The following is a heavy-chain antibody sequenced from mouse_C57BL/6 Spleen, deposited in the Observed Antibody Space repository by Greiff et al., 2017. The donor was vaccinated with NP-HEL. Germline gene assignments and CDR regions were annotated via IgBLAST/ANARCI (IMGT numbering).Heavy chain of an antibody. D-gene: IGHD2-2*01. V-gene: IGHV5-17*01. CDR3: ARDYGYPYYAMDY. J-gene: IGHJ4*01. CDR1: GFTFSDYG. Sequence: EVQGVESGGGLVKPGGSLKLSCAASGFTFSDYGMHWVRQAPEKGLEWVAYISSGSSTIYYADTVKGRFTISRDNAKNTLFLQMTRLRSEDTAMYYCARDYGYPYYAMDYWGQGTSVTVSS. CDR2: ISSGSSTI.